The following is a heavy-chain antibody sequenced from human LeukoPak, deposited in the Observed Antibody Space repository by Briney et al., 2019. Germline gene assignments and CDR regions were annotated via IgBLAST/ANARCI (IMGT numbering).Heavy chain of an antibody. CDR2: IKSKTSGGTT. J-gene: IGHJ3*02. Sequence: GGSLRLSCAASGFTFTNAWMSWVRQAPGKGLEWVGRIKSKTSGGTTDYAAPVKGRFTISRDDSQNTLFLQMNSLKTEDTAVYYCTTGATYSPGALDIWGQGTMVTVSS. D-gene: IGHD3-16*01. V-gene: IGHV3-15*01. CDR1: GFTFTNAW. CDR3: TTGATYSPGALDI.